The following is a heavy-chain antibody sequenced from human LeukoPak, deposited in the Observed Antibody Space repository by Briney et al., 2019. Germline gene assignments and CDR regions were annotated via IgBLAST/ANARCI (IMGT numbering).Heavy chain of an antibody. CDR1: GFTFSDYY. D-gene: IGHD3-22*01. V-gene: IGHV3-11*04. CDR2: ISSSGSTI. CDR3: AREKTHYSDSSGYYGTFDY. J-gene: IGHJ4*02. Sequence: GGSLRLSCAASGFTFSDYYMSWIRQAPGKGLEWVSYISSSGSTIYYADSVKGRFTISRDNAKNSLYLQMNSLRAEDTAVYYCAREKTHYSDSSGYYGTFDYWGQGTLVTVSS.